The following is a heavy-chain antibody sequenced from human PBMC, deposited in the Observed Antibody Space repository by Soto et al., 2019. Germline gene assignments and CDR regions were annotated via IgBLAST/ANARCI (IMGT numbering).Heavy chain of an antibody. V-gene: IGHV3-30-3*01. CDR2: ISYDGSNK. Sequence: GGSLRLSCAASGFTFSSYAMHWVRQAPGKGLEWVAVISYDGSNKYYADSVKGRFTISRDNSKNTLYLQMNSLRAEDTAVYYCARVKNRYRFLDYYYGMDVWGQGTTVTVSS. D-gene: IGHD3-3*01. CDR3: ARVKNRYRFLDYYYGMDV. J-gene: IGHJ6*02. CDR1: GFTFSSYA.